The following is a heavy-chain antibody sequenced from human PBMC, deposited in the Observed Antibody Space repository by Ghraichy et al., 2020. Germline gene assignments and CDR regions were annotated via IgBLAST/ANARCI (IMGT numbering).Heavy chain of an antibody. D-gene: IGHD3-10*01. CDR3: AKEANYGSGSYYGWFDP. CDR2: ISGSGGST. V-gene: IGHV3-23*01. J-gene: IGHJ5*02. Sequence: GGSLRLSCAASGFTFSSYAMSWVRQAPGKGLEWVSAISGSGGSTYYADSVKGRFTISRDNSKNTLYLQMNSLRAEDTAVYYCAKEANYGSGSYYGWFDPWGQGTLVTVSS. CDR1: GFTFSSYA.